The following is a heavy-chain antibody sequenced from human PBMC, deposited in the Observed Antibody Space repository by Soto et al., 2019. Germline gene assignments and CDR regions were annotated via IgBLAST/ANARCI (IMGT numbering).Heavy chain of an antibody. CDR2: IYYSGST. Sequence: SETLSVTCTVSGGSISSYYWSWIRQPPWKGLEWIGYIYYSGSTNYNPSLKSRVTISVDTSKNQFSLKLSSVTAADTAVYYCARGIRSTSNYYYYYMDVWGKGTTVTVSS. J-gene: IGHJ6*03. CDR1: GGSISSYY. V-gene: IGHV4-59*01. D-gene: IGHD2-2*01. CDR3: ARGIRSTSNYYYYYMDV.